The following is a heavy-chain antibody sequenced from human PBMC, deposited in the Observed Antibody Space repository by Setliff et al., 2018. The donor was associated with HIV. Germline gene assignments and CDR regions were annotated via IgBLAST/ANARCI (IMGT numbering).Heavy chain of an antibody. CDR3: ARDRGWRLLPNDAFDI. V-gene: IGHV3-23*01. J-gene: IGHJ3*02. D-gene: IGHD3-22*01. CDR2: ISGSGGST. CDR1: GFSFSSYA. Sequence: PGGSLRLSCAASGFSFSSYAMNWVRQAPGKGLEWVSVISGSGGSTFYADSVKGRFTISRDNAKNSLYLQMNSLRAEDTAVYYCARDRGWRLLPNDAFDIWGQGTMVTVSS.